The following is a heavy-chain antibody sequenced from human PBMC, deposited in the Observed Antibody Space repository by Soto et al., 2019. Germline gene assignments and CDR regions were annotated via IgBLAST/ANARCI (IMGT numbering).Heavy chain of an antibody. V-gene: IGHV4-31*03. CDR1: GASVSTGVYY. CDR3: AGAVSDFDVRRYRTSYFDQ. D-gene: IGHD3-10*02. CDR2: IDNSGST. J-gene: IGHJ4*02. Sequence: QVQLDESGPGLVQPSQTLSLSCTVSGASVSTGVYYWTWIRQHPGKGLEWIGCIDNSGSTYYNPSLTGRVGISVDTSKNQFSLNLQSLTAADTAFYYCAGAVSDFDVRRYRTSYFDQWGQGILVTVSS.